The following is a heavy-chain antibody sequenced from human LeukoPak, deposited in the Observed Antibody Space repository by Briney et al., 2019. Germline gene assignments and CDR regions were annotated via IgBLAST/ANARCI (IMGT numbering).Heavy chain of an antibody. J-gene: IGHJ4*02. CDR3: ARDFGVTNYHFDY. CDR2: IWYDGSKK. V-gene: IGHV3-33*01. D-gene: IGHD3-16*01. CDR1: GFIFSNYG. Sequence: GGSLRLSCAASGFIFSNYGIHWVRQAPGKGLEWVAVIWYDGSKKYYADSVKGRFTISRDDSKNTLYLQMNSLRAEDTAVYYCARDFGVTNYHFDYWGQGTLVTVPS.